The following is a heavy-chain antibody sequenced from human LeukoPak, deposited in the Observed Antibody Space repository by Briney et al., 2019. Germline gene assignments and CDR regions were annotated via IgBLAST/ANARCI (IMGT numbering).Heavy chain of an antibody. CDR3: ARVYERYFDWLPNVLYFDY. Sequence: SETLSLTCTVSGGSISSYYWSWIRQPPGKGLEWIGYIYYSGSTNCNPSLKSRVTISVDTSKNQFSLKLSSVTAADTAVYYCARVYERYFDWLPNVLYFDYWGQGTLVTVSS. V-gene: IGHV4-59*08. CDR1: GGSISSYY. J-gene: IGHJ4*02. CDR2: IYYSGST. D-gene: IGHD3-9*01.